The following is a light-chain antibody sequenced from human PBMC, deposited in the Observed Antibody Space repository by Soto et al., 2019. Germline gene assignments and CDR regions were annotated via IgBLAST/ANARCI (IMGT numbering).Light chain of an antibody. CDR1: QSVSRNY. Sequence: EIVLTQSPGTLSLSAGERATLSCRASQSVSRNYLAWYQHKPGQAPTALIYGASNRATGVPDRFSGSGSGTDFTLTIIRLEPEVFAVYYCQNYYTSPTFGQGTKVEVK. V-gene: IGKV3-20*01. J-gene: IGKJ1*01. CDR2: GAS. CDR3: QNYYTSPT.